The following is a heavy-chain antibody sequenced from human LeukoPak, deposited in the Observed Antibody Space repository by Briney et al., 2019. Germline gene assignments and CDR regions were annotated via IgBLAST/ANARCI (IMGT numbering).Heavy chain of an antibody. CDR2: ISSSGSTI. CDR3: ARGHYYDMDV. V-gene: IGHV3-48*03. CDR1: GFTFSSYE. Sequence: GGSLRLSCGASGFTFSSYEMNWVRQAPGKGLEWVSYISSSGSTIYYSDSVKGRFTISRDNAKNSLYLQMNSLRAEDTAVYYCARGHYYDMDVWGQGTTVTVSS. J-gene: IGHJ6*02.